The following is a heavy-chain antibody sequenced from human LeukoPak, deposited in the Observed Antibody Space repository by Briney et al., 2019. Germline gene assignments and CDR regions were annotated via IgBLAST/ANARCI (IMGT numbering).Heavy chain of an antibody. CDR1: GFTFSSYA. D-gene: IGHD3-3*01. J-gene: IGHJ4*02. V-gene: IGHV3-23*01. Sequence: GWSLRLSCAASGFTFSSYAMSWVRQAPGKGLEWVSAISGSGGSTYYADSVKGRFTISRDNSKNTLYLQMNSLRAEDTAVYYCAKGSLFGVVIIGYFDYWGQGTLVTVSS. CDR2: ISGSGGST. CDR3: AKGSLFGVVIIGYFDY.